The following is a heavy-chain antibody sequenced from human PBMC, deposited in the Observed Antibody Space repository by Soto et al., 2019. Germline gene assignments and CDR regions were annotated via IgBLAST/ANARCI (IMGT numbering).Heavy chain of an antibody. CDR2: ISSDGSTK. CDR1: GFTFSNYG. CDR3: AKAPFIRGYYFDY. D-gene: IGHD3-22*01. Sequence: QVRLVESGGGVVQPGRSLRLSCTASGFTFSNYGMHWARQAPGKGLEWVAIISSDGSTKYYADSVKGRFTISRDNSKNALYLQMNSLRAEDTAVYYCAKAPFIRGYYFDYWGQGTLVTVSS. V-gene: IGHV3-30*18. J-gene: IGHJ4*02.